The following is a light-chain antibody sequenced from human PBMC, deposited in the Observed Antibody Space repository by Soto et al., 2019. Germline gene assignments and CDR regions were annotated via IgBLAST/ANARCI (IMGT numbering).Light chain of an antibody. V-gene: IGKV3-15*01. CDR1: QSVSXN. CDR3: QQYNNWPRT. Sequence: EIVMTQSPATLSVSPGERATLSCRASQSVSXNLAWYQQKPGQAPRLLIYGASTRATGIPARFSGSGSGTEFTLTISSLQSEDFAVYYCQQYNNWPRTFGQGTKVEIK. J-gene: IGKJ1*01. CDR2: GAS.